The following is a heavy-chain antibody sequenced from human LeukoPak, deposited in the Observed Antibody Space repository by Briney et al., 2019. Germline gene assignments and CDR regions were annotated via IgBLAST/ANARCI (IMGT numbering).Heavy chain of an antibody. J-gene: IGHJ6*04. Sequence: GGSLRLSCAASGFTFSRYWMHWVRQAPGKGLVWVSRINSDGRSTTYADSVKGRFTISRDNSKNTLYLQMNSLRAEDTAVYYCAELGITMIGGVWGKGTTVTISS. D-gene: IGHD3-10*02. CDR2: INSDGRST. CDR1: GFTFSRYW. CDR3: AELGITMIGGV. V-gene: IGHV3-74*03.